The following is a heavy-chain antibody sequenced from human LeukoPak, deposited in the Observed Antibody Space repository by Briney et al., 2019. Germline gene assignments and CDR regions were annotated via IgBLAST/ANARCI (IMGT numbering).Heavy chain of an antibody. Sequence: QTGGSLRLSCAASGFTVSSNYMSWVRQAPGKGLEWVSVIYSGGSTYYADSVKGRFTISRDNSKNALYLQMNSLRAEDTAVYYCARGGPRHPLIYWGQGTLVTVSS. J-gene: IGHJ4*02. D-gene: IGHD5-12*01. CDR3: ARGGPRHPLIY. CDR2: IYSGGST. V-gene: IGHV3-53*01. CDR1: GFTVSSNY.